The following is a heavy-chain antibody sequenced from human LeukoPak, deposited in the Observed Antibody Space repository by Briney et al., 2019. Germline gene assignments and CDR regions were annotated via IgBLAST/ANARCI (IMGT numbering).Heavy chain of an antibody. Sequence: RPGASVTLSCAASGFTFDDYCMGWVRQAPGKWLEWVFVINWKVANTGHAYSVKGRFTIATVNTKNSLYLQSSSLGAEDTYFYCCGRHNYYMDLWGKETTVSVS. CDR3: GRHNYYMDL. CDR1: GFTFDDYC. CDR2: INWKVANT. V-gene: IGHV3-20*04. J-gene: IGHJ6*03.